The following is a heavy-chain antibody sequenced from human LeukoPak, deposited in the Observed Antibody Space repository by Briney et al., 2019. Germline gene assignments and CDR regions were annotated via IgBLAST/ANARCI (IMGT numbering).Heavy chain of an antibody. J-gene: IGHJ4*02. Sequence: GGSLRLSCAASGFTFSDYWMHWVRQAPGKGLEWVSAISGSDGSTYYADSVKGRFTISRDNSKNTLYLQMNSLRAEDTAVYYCAKKGGSYSFDYWGQGTLVTVSS. CDR3: AKKGGSYSFDY. V-gene: IGHV3-23*01. CDR2: ISGSDGST. CDR1: GFTFSDYW. D-gene: IGHD1-26*01.